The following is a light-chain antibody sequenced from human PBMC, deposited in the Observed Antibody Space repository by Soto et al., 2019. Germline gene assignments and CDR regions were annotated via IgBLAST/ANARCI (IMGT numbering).Light chain of an antibody. J-gene: IGKJ5*01. CDR3: QQYKNWPPIT. CDR1: QSVGNH. V-gene: IGKV3-15*01. CDR2: GAS. Sequence: EIVMTQSPATLSVSPGERATLSCRASQSVGNHLAWYQQKPGQAPRLLIYGASNRATGIPARFSGSGSGTEFALTISSLQSEDFALYYCQQYKNWPPITFGQGTRREIK.